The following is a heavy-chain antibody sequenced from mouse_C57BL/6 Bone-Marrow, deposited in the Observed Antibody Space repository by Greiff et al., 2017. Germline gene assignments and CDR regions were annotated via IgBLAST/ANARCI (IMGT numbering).Heavy chain of an antibody. V-gene: IGHV1-81*01. CDR2: IYPRRGNT. Sequence: QVQLQQSGAELARPGASVKLSCKASGYTFTSYGISWVKQRTGQGLEWIGEIYPRRGNTYYNEKFKGKATLAADKSSSTAYMELRSLTSEDSSVYFCARGMGYHYGSSYGYWGQGTTLTVSS. D-gene: IGHD1-1*01. CDR1: GYTFTSYG. CDR3: ARGMGYHYGSSYGY. J-gene: IGHJ2*01.